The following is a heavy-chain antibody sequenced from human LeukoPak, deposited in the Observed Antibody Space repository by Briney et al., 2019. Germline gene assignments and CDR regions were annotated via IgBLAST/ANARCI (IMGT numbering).Heavy chain of an antibody. J-gene: IGHJ4*02. CDR3: AKDSPCSGGSCYLTPFGY. V-gene: IGHV3-23*01. Sequence: GGSLRLSCAASGFTVSSNYMSWVRQAPGKGLEWVSAISGSGGSTYYADSVKGRFTISRDNSKNTLYLQMNSLRAEDTAVYYCAKDSPCSGGSCYLTPFGYWGQGTLVTVSS. D-gene: IGHD2-15*01. CDR2: ISGSGGST. CDR1: GFTVSSNY.